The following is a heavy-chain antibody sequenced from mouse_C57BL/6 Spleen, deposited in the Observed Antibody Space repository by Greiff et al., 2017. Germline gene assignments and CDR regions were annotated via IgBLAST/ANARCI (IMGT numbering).Heavy chain of an antibody. Sequence: QLQQPGAEPVRPGTSVKLSCKASGYTFTSYWMHWVKQRPGQGLEWIGVIDPSDSYTNYNQKFKGKATLTVDTSSRTAYMQLSSLTSEDSAVYYCAHYFGSCPFAYWGQGTLVTVSA. CDR1: GYTFTSYW. J-gene: IGHJ3*01. CDR3: AHYFGSCPFAY. V-gene: IGHV1-59*01. D-gene: IGHD1-1*01. CDR2: IDPSDSYT.